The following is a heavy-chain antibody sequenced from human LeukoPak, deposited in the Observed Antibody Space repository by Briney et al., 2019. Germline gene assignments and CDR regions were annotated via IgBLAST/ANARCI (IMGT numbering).Heavy chain of an antibody. D-gene: IGHD2-15*01. CDR3: ARDLVVVTLEQLGY. V-gene: IGHV1-2*02. Sequence: ASVKVSCKASGYTFTGYYMHWVRQAPGEELEWMGWINPNSGGTNYAQKFQGGVTMTRDTSISTAYMELSRLRSDDTAVYYCARDLVVVTLEQLGYWGQGTLVTVSS. CDR1: GYTFTGYY. CDR2: INPNSGGT. J-gene: IGHJ4*02.